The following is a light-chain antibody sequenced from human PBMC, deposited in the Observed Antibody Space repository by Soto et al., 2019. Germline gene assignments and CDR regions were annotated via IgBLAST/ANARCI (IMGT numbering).Light chain of an antibody. J-gene: IGLJ1*01. CDR3: SSYTSSRTHV. Sequence: QSALTQPASVSGSPGQSITISCTGTSSDVGAYNFVSWYQQHPGKVPKLMIFDVSSRPSGVSDRFSGSKSGNTASLTISGLQAEDEGDYYCSSYTSSRTHVFGSGTNLTVL. V-gene: IGLV2-14*03. CDR1: SSDVGAYNF. CDR2: DVS.